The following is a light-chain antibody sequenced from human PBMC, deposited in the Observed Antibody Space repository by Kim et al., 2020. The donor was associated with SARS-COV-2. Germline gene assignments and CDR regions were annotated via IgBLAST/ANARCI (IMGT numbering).Light chain of an antibody. Sequence: QPVLTQSPSASASLGASVKLTCTLSSGHSSYAIAWHQQQPEKGPRYLMKLNSDGSHSKGDGIPDRLSGSSSGAERYLTISSLQSEDEADYYCQTWGTGIQVFGGGTQLTVL. CDR3: QTWGTGIQV. J-gene: IGLJ3*02. V-gene: IGLV4-69*01. CDR1: SGHSSYA. CDR2: LNSDGSH.